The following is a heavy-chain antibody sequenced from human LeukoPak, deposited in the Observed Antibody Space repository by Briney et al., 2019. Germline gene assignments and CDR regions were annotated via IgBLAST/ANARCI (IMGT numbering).Heavy chain of an antibody. CDR3: ASLRWFFDH. CDR1: GFTFSMYW. D-gene: IGHD4-23*01. J-gene: IGHJ4*02. Sequence: PGGSLRLSCAASGFTFSMYWMSWVRQAPGKRLEWVASMKQDGSEEYYVDSVKGRFTISRDNAKNSVYLQMNSLRAEDTAVYYCASLRWFFDHWGQGTLVTVSS. V-gene: IGHV3-7*01. CDR2: MKQDGSEE.